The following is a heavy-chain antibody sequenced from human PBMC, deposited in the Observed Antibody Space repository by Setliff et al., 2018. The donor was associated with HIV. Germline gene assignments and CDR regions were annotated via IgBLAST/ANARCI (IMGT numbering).Heavy chain of an antibody. V-gene: IGHV4-39*07. Sequence: SETLSLTCTVSDGSIRSSDYYWGWIRQPPGKGLEWIGSIFYSGRAFYKSTLKSRVTISVDTAKNRFSLKLISVTAADTAVYYCARDRALRFSKSPSFNYFDVWGQGALVTVSS. J-gene: IGHJ4*02. CDR3: ARDRALRFSKSPSFNYFDV. CDR2: IFYSGRA. D-gene: IGHD3-10*01. CDR1: DGSIRSSDYY.